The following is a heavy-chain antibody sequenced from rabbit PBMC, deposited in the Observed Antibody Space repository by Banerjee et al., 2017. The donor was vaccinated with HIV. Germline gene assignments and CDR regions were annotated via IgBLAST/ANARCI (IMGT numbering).Heavy chain of an antibody. Sequence: QSLEESGGDLVKPGASLTLTCTAFGFSFSSSYWICWVRQAPGKGLEWIACIYAGSSGSTYYASWAKGRFTISKTSSTTVTLQLTSLTAADTATYFCARPDYNGPYPGYALTRLDLWGPGTLVTVS. CDR1: GFSFSSSYW. D-gene: IGHD7-1*01. V-gene: IGHV1S40*01. J-gene: IGHJ3*01. CDR3: ARPDYNGPYPGYALTRLDL. CDR2: IYAGSSGST.